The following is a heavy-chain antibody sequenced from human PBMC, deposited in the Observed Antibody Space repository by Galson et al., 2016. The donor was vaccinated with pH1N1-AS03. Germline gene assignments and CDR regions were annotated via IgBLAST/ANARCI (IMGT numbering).Heavy chain of an antibody. V-gene: IGHV4-59*01. Sequence: ETLSLTCTVSGGSISGSYWSWIRQPPGKGLEWIGYTGNTNYNPSLISRVTISVDTSKNQFSLKLSSVTAADTAVYYCARFRSSWTFYYGLDVWGQGTTVTVSS. CDR1: GGSISGSY. CDR2: TGNT. D-gene: IGHD6-13*01. CDR3: ARFRSSWTFYYGLDV. J-gene: IGHJ6*02.